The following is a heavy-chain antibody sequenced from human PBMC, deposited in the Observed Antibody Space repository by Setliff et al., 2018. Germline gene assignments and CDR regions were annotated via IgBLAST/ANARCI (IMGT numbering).Heavy chain of an antibody. V-gene: IGHV1-69*05. CDR1: GATFSSYG. CDR2: TIPMFGTT. Sequence: SSVKVSCKASGATFSSYGISWVRQAPGQGLEWMGGTIPMFGTTEYAQKFQGRLTIITDESTNTAFMQLSSLRSDDTAVYYCAREGVHTWSSTDYHYYMDVWGRGTTVTVSS. D-gene: IGHD2-21*01. CDR3: AREGVHTWSSTDYHYYMDV. J-gene: IGHJ6*03.